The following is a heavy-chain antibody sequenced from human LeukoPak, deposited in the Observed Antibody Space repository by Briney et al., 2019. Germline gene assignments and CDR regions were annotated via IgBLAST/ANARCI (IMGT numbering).Heavy chain of an antibody. CDR2: INHSGST. CDR1: GGSFSGYY. V-gene: IGHV4-34*01. J-gene: IGHJ3*02. Sequence: SETLSLTCAVYGGSFSGYYWSWIRQPPGKGLEWIGEINHSGSTNYNPSLKSRVTISVDTSKNQFSLKLSSVTAADTAVYYCARPQEERYCSGGSCRFDAIDIWGQGRMVTVSS. D-gene: IGHD2-15*01. CDR3: ARPQEERYCSGGSCRFDAIDI.